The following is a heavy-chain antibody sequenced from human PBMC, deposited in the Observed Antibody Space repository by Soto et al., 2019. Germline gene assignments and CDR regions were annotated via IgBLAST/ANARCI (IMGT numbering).Heavy chain of an antibody. V-gene: IGHV1-18*04. CDR2: ISANSGNT. J-gene: IGHJ4*02. Sequence: AGVKVSCKGFGLFFNNYAISLVRRAAGQGLEWRGGISANSGNTNYAQKLQGRVTMTTDTSTSTVYMELRSLRSDDTAVYYCATAGNYDSSGRDFWGQGTLVTVSS. D-gene: IGHD3-22*01. CDR3: ATAGNYDSSGRDF. CDR1: GLFFNNYA.